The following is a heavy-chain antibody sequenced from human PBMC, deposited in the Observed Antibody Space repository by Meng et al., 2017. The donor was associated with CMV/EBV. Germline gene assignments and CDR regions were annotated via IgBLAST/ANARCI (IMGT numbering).Heavy chain of an antibody. D-gene: IGHD1-7*01. V-gene: IGHV3-23*04. CDR2: ISGSGGST. Sequence: LQLVGPGGGVVQPGGSLRLSCAASGFTFSSYAMSWVRQAPGKGLEWVSAISGSGGSTYYADSVKGRFTISRDNSKNTLYLQMNSLRAEDTAVYYCAKDVGRNWNLVTYWGQGTLVTVSS. CDR1: GFTFSSYA. CDR3: AKDVGRNWNLVTY. J-gene: IGHJ4*02.